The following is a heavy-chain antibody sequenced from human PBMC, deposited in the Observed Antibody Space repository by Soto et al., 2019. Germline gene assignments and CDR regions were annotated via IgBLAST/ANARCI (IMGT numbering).Heavy chain of an antibody. V-gene: IGHV4-34*01. CDR2: INHSGGA. CDR3: ARGSVDTVASSGFYEY. CDR1: GGSFSAYY. D-gene: IGHD3-22*01. J-gene: IGHJ4*02. Sequence: SETLCVTCALYGGSFSAYYWSWIRQPPGKGLELIGEINHSGGASYNPSLKSRVTISVDTSKSQFSLKLTSVTAADRAVYYRARGSVDTVASSGFYEYWGQGTTVTVSS.